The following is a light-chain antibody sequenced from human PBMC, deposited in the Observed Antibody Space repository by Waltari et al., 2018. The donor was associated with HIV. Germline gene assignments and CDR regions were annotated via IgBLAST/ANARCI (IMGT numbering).Light chain of an antibody. CDR1: QSVSTN. CDR3: QQRSNWPLT. Sequence: EIVLTQSPATLSLSPGERATLSCRTSQSVSTNLAWYQQRPGRSPRLLIYDASNRVTGILARFSGGGSGTDFTLTISSLEPEDFAVYYCQQRSNWPLTFGGGTKVEIK. V-gene: IGKV3-11*01. J-gene: IGKJ4*01. CDR2: DAS.